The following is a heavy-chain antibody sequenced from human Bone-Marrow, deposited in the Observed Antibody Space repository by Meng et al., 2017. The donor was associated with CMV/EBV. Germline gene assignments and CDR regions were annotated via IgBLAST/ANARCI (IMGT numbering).Heavy chain of an antibody. CDR3: ARDGCSDGRWNGPYGYYYGMDV. Sequence: ASVKVSCKASGYTFTSYGIRWVRQAPGQGLEWMGWINPYSGSTNYAQKLQGRVTMTRDTSMSTAYMELRSLRSDDTAVYYCARDGCSDGRWNGPYGYYYGMDVWGQGTTVTVSS. J-gene: IGHJ6*02. D-gene: IGHD1-1*01. V-gene: IGHV1-18*01. CDR1: GYTFTSYG. CDR2: INPYSGST.